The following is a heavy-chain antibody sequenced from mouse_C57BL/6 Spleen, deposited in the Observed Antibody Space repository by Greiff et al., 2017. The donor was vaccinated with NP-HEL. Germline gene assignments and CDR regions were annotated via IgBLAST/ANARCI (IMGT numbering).Heavy chain of an antibody. CDR2: IRSKSNNYAT. V-gene: IGHV10-1*01. CDR1: GFSFNTYA. J-gene: IGHJ1*03. CDR3: VRHRDYGSSYDWYFDV. D-gene: IGHD1-1*01. Sequence: EVKLEESGGGLVQPKGSLKLSCAASGFSFNTYAMNWVRQAPGKGLEWVARIRSKSNNYATYYADSVKDRFTISRDDSESMLYLQMNNLKTEDTAMYYCVRHRDYGSSYDWYFDVWGTGTTVTVSS.